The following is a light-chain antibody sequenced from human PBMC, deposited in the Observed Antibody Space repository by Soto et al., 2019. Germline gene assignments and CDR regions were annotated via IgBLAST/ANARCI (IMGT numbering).Light chain of an antibody. J-gene: IGKJ1*01. Sequence: QVTQAKSCLSASVGDRVTMTCRASQTISTYLNWYQQKPGKAPKLLIYGASSLQSGVPSRFSGSGSGTDFTLTISSLQPDDFATYYCQHYNSYSEAFGQGTKVAI. V-gene: IGKV1-39*01. CDR1: QTISTY. CDR2: GAS. CDR3: QHYNSYSEA.